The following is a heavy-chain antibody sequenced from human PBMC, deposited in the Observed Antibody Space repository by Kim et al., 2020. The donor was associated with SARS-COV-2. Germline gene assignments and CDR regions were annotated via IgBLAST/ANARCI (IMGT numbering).Heavy chain of an antibody. CDR1: GFTFSSYA. CDR2: ISSNGGST. J-gene: IGHJ1*01. CDR3: VKGAYDSSGSHFQH. D-gene: IGHD3-22*01. Sequence: GGSLRLSCSASGFTFSSYAMHWVRQAPGKGLEYVSAISSNGGSTYYADSVKGRFTISRDNSKNTLYLQMSSLRAEDTAVYYCVKGAYDSSGSHFQHWGQGTLVTVSS. V-gene: IGHV3-64D*06.